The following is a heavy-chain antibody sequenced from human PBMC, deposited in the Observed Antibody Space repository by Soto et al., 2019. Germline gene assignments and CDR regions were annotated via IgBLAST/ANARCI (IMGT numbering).Heavy chain of an antibody. Sequence: GASVKVSCKASGYTFTSYYMHWARQAPGQGLEWMGIINPSSGSTSYAQRFQGRVTMTRDTSTSTVYMELSSLRSEDTAVYYCARGVEIPPEGPNCFDPWGQGTPVTVSS. J-gene: IGHJ5*02. CDR3: ARGVEIPPEGPNCFDP. CDR1: GYTFTSYY. V-gene: IGHV1-46*03. CDR2: INPSSGST.